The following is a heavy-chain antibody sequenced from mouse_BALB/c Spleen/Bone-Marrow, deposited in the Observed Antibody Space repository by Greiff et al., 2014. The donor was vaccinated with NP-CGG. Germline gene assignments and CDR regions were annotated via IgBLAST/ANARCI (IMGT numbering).Heavy chain of an antibody. CDR2: IDPETGGT. V-gene: IGHV1-15*01. J-gene: IGHJ4*01. CDR1: GYTFTDYE. Sequence: VQLQQSGAELVRPGASVTLSCKASGYTFTDYEMHWVKQTPVHGLEWIGAIDPETGGTAYNQKFKGKATLTADKSSSTAYMELRSLTSEDSAVYYCTRHWDYAMDYWGQETSVTVSS. CDR3: TRHWDYAMDY. D-gene: IGHD4-1*01.